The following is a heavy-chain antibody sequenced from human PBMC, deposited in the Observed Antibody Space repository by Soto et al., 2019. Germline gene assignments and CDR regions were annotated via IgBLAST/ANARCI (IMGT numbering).Heavy chain of an antibody. V-gene: IGHV4-59*01. CDR2: IYYSGST. CDR1: GGSISSYY. J-gene: IGHJ4*02. Sequence: QVQLQESGPGLVKPSETLSLTCTVSGGSISSYYWSWIRQPPGKGLEWIGYIYYSGSTNYNPSLTSRVTISVDTSKNQFSLKLSSVTAADTAVYYCAKVHSSGWSPFDYWGQGTLVTVSS. D-gene: IGHD6-19*01. CDR3: AKVHSSGWSPFDY.